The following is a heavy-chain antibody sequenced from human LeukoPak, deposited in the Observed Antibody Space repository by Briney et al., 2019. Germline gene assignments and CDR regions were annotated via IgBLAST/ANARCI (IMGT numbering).Heavy chain of an antibody. J-gene: IGHJ4*02. D-gene: IGHD1-26*01. CDR3: ARDRSGSYAFDY. V-gene: IGHV4-39*07. CDR2: IYYSGST. Sequence: SETLSLTCTVSGGSISSYYWGWIRQPPGKGLEWIGSIYYSGSTYYNPSLKSRVTISVDTSKNQFSLKLSSVTAADTAVYYCARDRSGSYAFDYWGQGTLVTVSS. CDR1: GGSISSYY.